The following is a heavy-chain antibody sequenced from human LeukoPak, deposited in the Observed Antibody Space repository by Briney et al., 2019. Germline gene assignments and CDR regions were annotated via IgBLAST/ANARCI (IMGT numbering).Heavy chain of an antibody. V-gene: IGHV3-23*01. CDR1: GFTFSSYA. D-gene: IGHD1-1*01. Sequence: GGSLRLSCAASGFTFSSYAMSWVRQAPGKGLEWVSAISGSGGSTYYADSVKGRFTISRDNSKNTLHLQMNSLRAEDTAVYYCAKDDWNDVSNFDYWGQGTLVTVSS. CDR3: AKDDWNDVSNFDY. J-gene: IGHJ4*02. CDR2: ISGSGGST.